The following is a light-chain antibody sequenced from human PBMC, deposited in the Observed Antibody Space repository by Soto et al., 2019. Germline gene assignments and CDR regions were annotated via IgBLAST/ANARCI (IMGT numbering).Light chain of an antibody. CDR1: HNVYNN. CDR2: DAS. CDR3: QQCRNWPLT. J-gene: IGKJ4*02. Sequence: EIVMTQSPATLSVSPGKGATLSCKASHNVYNNITWYQQRPGQPPRLLIYDASTRATGISARFGGSGYGTEFTLTISSLQSEDFAVYFCQQCRNWPLTFGGGTKVDIK. V-gene: IGKV3-15*01.